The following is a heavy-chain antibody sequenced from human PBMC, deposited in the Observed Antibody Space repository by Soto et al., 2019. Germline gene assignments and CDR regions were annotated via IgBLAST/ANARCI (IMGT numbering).Heavy chain of an antibody. CDR2: ISDGGGTT. Sequence: PGGSLRLSCAASGFAFSTYAMSWVRQTPGKGLDWISGISDGGGTTYYADSVKGRFTISRDNSKNTLYLQMNSLRAEDTAVYYCARQSSRSFGLDVWGQGTTVTVSS. CDR3: ARQSSRSFGLDV. V-gene: IGHV3-23*01. J-gene: IGHJ6*02. D-gene: IGHD4-4*01. CDR1: GFAFSTYA.